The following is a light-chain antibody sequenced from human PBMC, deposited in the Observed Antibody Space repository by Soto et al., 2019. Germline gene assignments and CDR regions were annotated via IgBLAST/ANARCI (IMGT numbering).Light chain of an antibody. CDR2: YTS. V-gene: IGKV3-11*01. CDR3: QQYNNWLPIT. J-gene: IGKJ5*01. Sequence: EIVLTQSPATLSSSPGETATLSCRASRYVGTRLAWYQHKPGQAPRLLIYYTSNRATGIPARFSGGGSGTDFTLTISSLQSEDFAVYYCQQYNNWLPITFGQGTRLEIK. CDR1: RYVGTR.